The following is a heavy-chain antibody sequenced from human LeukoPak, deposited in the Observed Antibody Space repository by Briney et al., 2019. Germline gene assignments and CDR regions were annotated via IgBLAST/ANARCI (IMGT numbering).Heavy chain of an antibody. J-gene: IGHJ4*02. D-gene: IGHD3-3*01. Sequence: SVKGRFTISRDNAKNSLYLQMNSLRAEDTAVYYCAKDSAIFGVFDYWGQGTLVTVSS. CDR3: AKDSAIFGVFDY. V-gene: IGHV3-21*01.